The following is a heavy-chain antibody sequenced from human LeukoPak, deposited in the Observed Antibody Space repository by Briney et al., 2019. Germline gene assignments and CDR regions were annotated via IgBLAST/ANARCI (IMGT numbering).Heavy chain of an antibody. CDR3: ARGRYCRGGSCYWFDP. D-gene: IGHD2-15*01. V-gene: IGHV1-46*01. CDR1: GYTFTNYY. J-gene: IGHJ5*02. CDR2: INPSGGST. Sequence: ASVKVSCKASGYTFTNYYMHWVRQAPGQGLEWMGVINPSGGSTRYTQKFQGRVTMTRDTSTSTVYMELSSLRSEDTAVYYCARGRYCRGGSCYWFDPWGQGTLVTVSS.